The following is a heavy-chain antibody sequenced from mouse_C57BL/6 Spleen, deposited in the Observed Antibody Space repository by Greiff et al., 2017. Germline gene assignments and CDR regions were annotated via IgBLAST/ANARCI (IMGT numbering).Heavy chain of an antibody. CDR2: IYPRSGNT. CDR1: GYTFTSYG. D-gene: IGHD3-3*01. V-gene: IGHV1-81*01. Sequence: QVHVKQSGAELARPGASVKLSCKASGYTFTSYGISWVKQRTGQGLEWIGEIYPRSGNTYYNEKFKGKATLTADKSSSTAYMELSSLTSEDSAVESRARENKGAHMEYGGQGTTRKVSS. CDR3: ARENKGAHMEY. J-gene: IGHJ2*01.